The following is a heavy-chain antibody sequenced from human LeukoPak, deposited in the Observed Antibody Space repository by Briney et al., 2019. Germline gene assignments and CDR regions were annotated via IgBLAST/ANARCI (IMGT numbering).Heavy chain of an antibody. V-gene: IGHV4-59*11. CDR1: ADSFSSHY. D-gene: IGHD4-17*01. CDR3: ARDLVTVTKGFDI. CDR2: ISYIGST. Sequence: SETLSLTCAVSADSFSSHYWTWIRQPPGKGLEWIGYISYIGSTNYNPSLKSRVTISIDTSKNQFSLKLSSVTAADTAVYYCARDLVTVTKGFDIWGQGTMVSVSS. J-gene: IGHJ3*02.